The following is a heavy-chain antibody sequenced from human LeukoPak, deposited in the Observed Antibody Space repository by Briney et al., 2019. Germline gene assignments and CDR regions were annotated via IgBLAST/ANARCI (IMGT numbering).Heavy chain of an antibody. V-gene: IGHV3-23*01. J-gene: IGHJ4*02. D-gene: IGHD2/OR15-2a*01. CDR3: ATDLGNFDY. CDR2: ISGSGGST. CDR1: GFTFSSYA. Sequence: PGGSLRLSCTASGFTFSSYAMSLVRPAPGKGLEWVSGISGSGGSTYYADSVKGRFTISRDNSKNTLYLQMNSLRAEDTAVYYCATDLGNFDYWGQGTLVTVSS.